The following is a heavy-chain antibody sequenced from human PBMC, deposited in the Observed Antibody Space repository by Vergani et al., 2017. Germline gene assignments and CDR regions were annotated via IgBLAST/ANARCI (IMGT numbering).Heavy chain of an antibody. CDR3: ARDSSGWYGGDY. CDR2: IYSGGST. D-gene: IGHD6-19*01. Sequence: EVQLVESGGGLVQPGGSLRLSCAASGFTVSSNYMSWVRQAPGKGLEWVSIIYSGGSTYYADSVKGRFTISRDNSKNTLYLQMNSLRAEDTAVYYCARDSSGWYGGDYRGQGTLVTVSS. CDR1: GFTVSSNY. J-gene: IGHJ4*02. V-gene: IGHV3-66*02.